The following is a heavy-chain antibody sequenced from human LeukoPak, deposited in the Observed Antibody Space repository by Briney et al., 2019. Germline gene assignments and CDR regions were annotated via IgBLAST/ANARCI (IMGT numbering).Heavy chain of an antibody. CDR3: ARQDGNSKYYFDY. CDR2: IYPGDSDT. Sequence: GESLKISFKGSGXSFTYYCIGWVRQMPGKGMEWMGIIYPGDSDTRYRPSFQGQVTISVDKSISTAYLQWSSLKASDTAMYYCARQDGNSKYYFDYWGQGTLVTVSS. V-gene: IGHV5-51*01. D-gene: IGHD1-1*01. J-gene: IGHJ4*02. CDR1: GXSFTYYC.